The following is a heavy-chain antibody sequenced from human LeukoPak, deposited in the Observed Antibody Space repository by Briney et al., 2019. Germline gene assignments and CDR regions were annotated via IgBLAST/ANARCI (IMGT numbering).Heavy chain of an antibody. J-gene: IGHJ4*02. CDR3: AKVRDTSGWYHFDN. Sequence: GGSLRLSCAASGFTLNNYAMNWVRQAPGKGLEWVSGISYSGANTHYADSVKGRFTVSRDNSRNTLHLEMNSLRAEDTAVYYCAKVRDTSGWYHFDNWGQGTLVTVSS. D-gene: IGHD6-19*01. CDR1: GFTLNNYA. V-gene: IGHV3-23*01. CDR2: ISYSGANT.